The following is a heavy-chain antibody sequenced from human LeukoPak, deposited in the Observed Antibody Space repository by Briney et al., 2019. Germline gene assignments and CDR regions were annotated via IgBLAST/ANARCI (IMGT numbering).Heavy chain of an antibody. J-gene: IGHJ5*02. D-gene: IGHD6-13*01. CDR2: IYHSGST. CDR1: GGSISSGGYS. Sequence: SQTLSLTCAVSGGSISSGGYSWSWIRQPPGKGLEWIGYIYHSGSTYYNPSLKSRVTISVDRSKNQFSLKLSSVTAADTAVYYCARFYSSSARFDPWGQGTLVTVSS. V-gene: IGHV4-30-2*01. CDR3: ARFYSSSARFDP.